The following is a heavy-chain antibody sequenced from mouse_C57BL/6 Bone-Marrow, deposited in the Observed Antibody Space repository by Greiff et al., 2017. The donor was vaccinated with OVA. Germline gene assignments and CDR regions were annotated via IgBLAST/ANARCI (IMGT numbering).Heavy chain of an antibody. CDR2: IWSGGST. V-gene: IGHV2-2*01. Sequence: VKLVESGPGLVQPSQSLSITCTVSGFSLTSYGVHWVRQSPGKGLEWLGVIWSGGSTDYNAAFISRLSISKDNSKSQVFFKMNSLQADYTAIYYGARTGYAWFAYWGQGTLVTVSA. D-gene: IGHD2-2*01. J-gene: IGHJ3*01. CDR3: ARTGYAWFAY. CDR1: GFSLTSYG.